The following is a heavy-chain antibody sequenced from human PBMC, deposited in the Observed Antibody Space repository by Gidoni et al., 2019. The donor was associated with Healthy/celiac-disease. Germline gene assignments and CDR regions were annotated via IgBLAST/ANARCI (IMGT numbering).Heavy chain of an antibody. CDR1: GGSISSSSYY. CDR3: ARHDVHYRAAPYYFDY. D-gene: IGHD6-13*01. V-gene: IGHV4-39*01. J-gene: IGHJ4*02. Sequence: QLQLQESGPGLVKPSETLSLTCTVSGGSISSSSYYWGWIRQPPGKGLEWIGSIYYSGSTYYNPSLKSRVTISVDTSKNQFSLKLSSVTAADTAVYYCARHDVHYRAAPYYFDYWGQGTLVTVSS. CDR2: IYYSGST.